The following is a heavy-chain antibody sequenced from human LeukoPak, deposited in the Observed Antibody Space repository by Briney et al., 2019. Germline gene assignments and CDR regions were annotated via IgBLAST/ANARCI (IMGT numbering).Heavy chain of an antibody. Sequence: SSETLSLTCTVSGGSISTYYWSWIRQPPGKGLEWVGYIYSSGTTNYNPSLNSRVTISLDTSKNQFSLNLRSVTAADTAVYYCATNEGPWGQGTLVTVSS. V-gene: IGHV4-59*08. CDR3: ATNEGP. CDR2: IYSSGTT. J-gene: IGHJ5*02. D-gene: IGHD1-1*01. CDR1: GGSISTYY.